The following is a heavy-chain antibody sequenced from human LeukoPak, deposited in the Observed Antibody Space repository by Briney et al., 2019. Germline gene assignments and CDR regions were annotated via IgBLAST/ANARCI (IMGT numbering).Heavy chain of an antibody. CDR3: ARDGTIVVVPAAMPAYYFDY. Sequence: GGSLRLSCAASGLTFSSYAMHWVRQAPCKVLEWAAVISYAGSNKYYADSVKGRFTISRDNSKNTLYLQMNSLRAEDTAVYYCARDGTIVVVPAAMPAYYFDYWGQGTLVTVSS. D-gene: IGHD2-2*01. CDR2: ISYAGSNK. V-gene: IGHV3-30*04. CDR1: GLTFSSYA. J-gene: IGHJ4*02.